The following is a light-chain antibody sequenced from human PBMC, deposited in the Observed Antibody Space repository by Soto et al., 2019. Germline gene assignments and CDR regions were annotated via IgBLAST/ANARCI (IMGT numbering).Light chain of an antibody. CDR3: QQYGTSPPLT. CDR1: QSLAGNY. Sequence: EIVLVQSPGTLSLSPGERATLSCRASQSLAGNYLAWYQQKPGQAPRLLIDGASTRATGTPDRCSGSGSGTDFTLTISRLEPEDFAVYYCQQYGTSPPLTFGGGTKVEIK. J-gene: IGKJ4*01. CDR2: GAS. V-gene: IGKV3-20*01.